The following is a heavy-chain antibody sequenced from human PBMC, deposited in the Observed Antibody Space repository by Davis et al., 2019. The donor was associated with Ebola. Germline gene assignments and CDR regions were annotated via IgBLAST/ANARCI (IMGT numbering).Heavy chain of an antibody. CDR3: ARGRIVVVPAASGLWDY. CDR1: GGTFSSYA. Sequence: ASVKVSCKASGGTFSSYAISWVRQAPGQGLEWMGIINPSGGSTSYAQKFQGRVTMTRDTSTSTVYMELSSLRSEDTAVYYCARGRIVVVPAASGLWDYWGQGTLVTVSS. J-gene: IGHJ4*02. D-gene: IGHD2-2*01. V-gene: IGHV1-46*01. CDR2: INPSGGST.